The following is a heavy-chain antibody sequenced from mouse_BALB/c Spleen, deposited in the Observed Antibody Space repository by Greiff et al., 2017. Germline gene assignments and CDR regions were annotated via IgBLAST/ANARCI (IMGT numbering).Heavy chain of an antibody. CDR1: GYTFTSYV. Sequence: LQESGPELVKPGAPVKMSCKASGYTFTSYVMHWVKQKPGQGLEWIGYINPYNDGTKYNEKFKGKATLTSDKSSSTAYMELSSLTSEDSAVYYCARGEDWEGFDVWGAGTTVTVSS. V-gene: IGHV1-14*01. CDR2: INPYNDGT. J-gene: IGHJ1*01. D-gene: IGHD4-1*01. CDR3: ARGEDWEGFDV.